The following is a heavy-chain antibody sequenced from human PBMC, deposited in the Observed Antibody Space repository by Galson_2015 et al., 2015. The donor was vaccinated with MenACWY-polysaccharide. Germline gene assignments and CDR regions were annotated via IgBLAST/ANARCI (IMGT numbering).Heavy chain of an antibody. Sequence: SLRLSCAASGFTFSSYAMHWVRQAPGKGLEWVAVISYDGSNKYYADSVKGRFTISRDNSKNTLYLQMNSLRAEDTAVYYCARDRQYCSGGSCRYYYYMDVWGKGTTVTVSS. J-gene: IGHJ6*03. CDR2: ISYDGSNK. CDR3: ARDRQYCSGGSCRYYYYMDV. V-gene: IGHV3-30-3*01. D-gene: IGHD2-15*01. CDR1: GFTFSSYA.